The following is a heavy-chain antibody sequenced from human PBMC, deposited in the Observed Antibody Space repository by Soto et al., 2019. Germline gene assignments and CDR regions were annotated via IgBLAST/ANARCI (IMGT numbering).Heavy chain of an antibody. Sequence: SETLSLTCTVSGGSISSSSYYWGWIRQPPGKGLEWIGSIYYSGSTYYNPSLKSRVTISVDTSKNQFSLKLSSVTAADTAVYYCARRRVGAATKDYYFDYWGQGTLVTVSS. CDR3: ARRRVGAATKDYYFDY. CDR1: GGSISSSSYY. J-gene: IGHJ4*02. D-gene: IGHD1-26*01. CDR2: IYYSGST. V-gene: IGHV4-39*01.